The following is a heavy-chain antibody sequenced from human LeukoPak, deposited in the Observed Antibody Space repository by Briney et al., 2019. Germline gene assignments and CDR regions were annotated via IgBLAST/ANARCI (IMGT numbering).Heavy chain of an antibody. CDR1: GYTLTELS. Sequence: ASVKVSCKVSGYTLTELSMHWVRQAPGKGLEWMGGYDPADGETIYAQKFQGRVTLTRDMSTSTDYLELSSLRSEDTAVYYCARDNSVRDEAWWFNPWGQGTLVTVSS. D-gene: IGHD5-24*01. J-gene: IGHJ5*02. CDR3: ARDNSVRDEAWWFNP. V-gene: IGHV1-24*01. CDR2: YDPADGET.